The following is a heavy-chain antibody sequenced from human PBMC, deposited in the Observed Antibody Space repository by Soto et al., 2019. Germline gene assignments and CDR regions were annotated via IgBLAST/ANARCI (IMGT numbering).Heavy chain of an antibody. V-gene: IGHV1-2*02. D-gene: IGHD3-22*01. CDR1: GYTFTGYY. Sequence: ASVKVSCKASGYTFTGYYMHWVRQAPGQGLEWMGWINPNSGGTNYAQKFQGRVTMTRDTSISTAYMELSRLRSDDTAVYYCAGIGSITMIVVAPFDYWGQGTLVTVSS. CDR2: INPNSGGT. J-gene: IGHJ4*02. CDR3: AGIGSITMIVVAPFDY.